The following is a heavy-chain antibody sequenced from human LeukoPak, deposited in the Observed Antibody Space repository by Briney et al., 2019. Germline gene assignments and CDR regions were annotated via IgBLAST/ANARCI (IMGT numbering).Heavy chain of an antibody. J-gene: IGHJ5*02. CDR3: AREGGYGDYFWFDP. CDR2: ISSSGSTI. CDR1: GFTFSDYY. D-gene: IGHD4-17*01. Sequence: SGGSLRLSCAASGFTFSDYYMRWIRQAPGKGLEWVSYISSSGSTIYYADSVKGRFTISRDNAKNSLYLQMNSLRAEDTAVYYCAREGGYGDYFWFDPWGQGTLVTVSS. V-gene: IGHV3-11*01.